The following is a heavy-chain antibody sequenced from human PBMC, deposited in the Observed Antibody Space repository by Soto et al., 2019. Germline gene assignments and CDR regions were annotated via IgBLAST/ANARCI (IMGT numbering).Heavy chain of an antibody. CDR3: ARVPAVAGTWISTCFEP. Sequence: QVQLVQSGAEVKKPGSSVKVSCKASGGTFSSSTISWVRQAPGQGIEWMGRIIPILGIANYAQKFQGRVTITSDKSKSTAYMALRSLRSEDTAVYYCARVPAVAGTWISTCFEPWGQGTLVTVSS. D-gene: IGHD6-19*01. CDR2: IIPILGIA. CDR1: GGTFSSST. J-gene: IGHJ5*02. V-gene: IGHV1-69*02.